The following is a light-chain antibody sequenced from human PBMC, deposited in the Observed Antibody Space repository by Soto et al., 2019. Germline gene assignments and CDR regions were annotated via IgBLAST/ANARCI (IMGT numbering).Light chain of an antibody. J-gene: IGLJ3*02. Sequence: QSVLTQPPSVSGAPGQRVTISCTGSSSNIGAGYDVQWYQQLPGTAPKLLIYGDTNRPSGVPYRFSGSNSGTSASLAITGLQAEDESDYYCQSYDSSLSGSVFGGGTKVTVL. CDR3: QSYDSSLSGSV. CDR1: SSNIGAGYD. CDR2: GDT. V-gene: IGLV1-40*01.